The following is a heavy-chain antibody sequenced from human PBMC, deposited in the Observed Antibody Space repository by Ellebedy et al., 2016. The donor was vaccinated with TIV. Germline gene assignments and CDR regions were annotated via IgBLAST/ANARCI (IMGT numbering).Heavy chain of an antibody. J-gene: IGHJ6*02. CDR2: IWYDGSNK. V-gene: IGHV3-33*01. D-gene: IGHD3-9*01. CDR1: GFTFSSYG. Sequence: GESLKISCAASGFTFSSYGMHWVRQAPGKGLEWVAVIWYDGSNKYYADSEKGRFTISRDNSKNTLYLQMNSLRAEDTAVYYCARDHQSDRYFDWLPINRPYYYGMDVWGQGTTVTVSS. CDR3: ARDHQSDRYFDWLPINRPYYYGMDV.